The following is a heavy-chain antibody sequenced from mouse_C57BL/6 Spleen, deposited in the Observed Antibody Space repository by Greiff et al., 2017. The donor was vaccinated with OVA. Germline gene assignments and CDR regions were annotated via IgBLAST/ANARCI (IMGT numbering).Heavy chain of an antibody. D-gene: IGHD1-1*01. J-gene: IGHJ2*01. CDR3: ARSCRDYGSSLGY. CDR1: GYTFTSYW. CDR2: IHPNSGST. Sequence: QVQLQQSGPELVKPGASVKLSCKASGYTFTSYWMNWVKQRPGQGLEWIGMIHPNSGSTNYNEKFKSKATLTVDKSSSTAYMQLNSLTSEDSAVYCCARSCRDYGSSLGYWGQGTTLTVSS. V-gene: IGHV1-64*01.